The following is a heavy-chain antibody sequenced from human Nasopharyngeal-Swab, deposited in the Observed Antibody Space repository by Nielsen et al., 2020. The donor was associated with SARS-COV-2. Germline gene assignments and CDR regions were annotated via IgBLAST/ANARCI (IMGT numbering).Heavy chain of an antibody. CDR3: ASRKWPTVPDNGY. J-gene: IGHJ4*02. V-gene: IGHV3-21*01. Sequence: WIRQPPGKGLEWVSSISSSSSYIYYADSVKGRFTISRDNAKNSLYLQMNSLRAEDTAVYYCASRKWPTVPDNGYWGQGTLVTVSS. CDR2: ISSSSSYI. D-gene: IGHD5-12*01.